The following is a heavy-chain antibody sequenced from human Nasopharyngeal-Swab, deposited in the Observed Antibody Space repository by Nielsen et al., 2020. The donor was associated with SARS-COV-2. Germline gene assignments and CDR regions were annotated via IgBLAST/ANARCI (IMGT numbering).Heavy chain of an antibody. CDR1: GFTFSNYG. J-gene: IGHJ4*02. CDR2: IWYDGSKK. Sequence: GGSLRLSCAASGFTFSNYGMHWVRQAPGKGLEWVAVIWYDGSKKYYADSVKGRFTISRDNSKNTLYLQMNSLRAEDTAVYYCARGLTGTPPYYFDYWGQGTLVTVSS. D-gene: IGHD1-20*01. V-gene: IGHV3-33*01. CDR3: ARGLTGTPPYYFDY.